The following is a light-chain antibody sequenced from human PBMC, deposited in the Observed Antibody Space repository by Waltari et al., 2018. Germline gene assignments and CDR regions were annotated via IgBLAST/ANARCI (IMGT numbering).Light chain of an antibody. J-gene: IGLJ2*01. V-gene: IGLV1-40*01. CDR3: QSYDSSLSGVL. CDR2: GNR. Sequence: QSVLTQPPSVSGAPGQRVTISCTGSSSNIGAGFEIQWYQQLPGTAPKLLIYGNRNRPSGVPDRFSGSKSGTSASLAITGLQAEDGGDYYCQSYDSSLSGVLFGGGTKLTVL. CDR1: SSNIGAGFE.